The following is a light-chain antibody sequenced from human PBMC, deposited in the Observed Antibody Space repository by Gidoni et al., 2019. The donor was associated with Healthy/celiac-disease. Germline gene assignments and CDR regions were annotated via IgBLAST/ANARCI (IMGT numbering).Light chain of an antibody. J-gene: IGLJ2*01. Sequence: QSVLTQPPSASGPPGQHVTIPCAASSSNIGRNYVYWYQQPPETAHKRLIYRNNQRPSGVPDRFVGSKSGSSPYLAIRGFRSEDEADYYCAAWEDSLSGHVVFGGGTKLTVL. CDR1: SSNIGRNY. CDR3: AAWEDSLSGHVV. V-gene: IGLV1-47*01. CDR2: RNN.